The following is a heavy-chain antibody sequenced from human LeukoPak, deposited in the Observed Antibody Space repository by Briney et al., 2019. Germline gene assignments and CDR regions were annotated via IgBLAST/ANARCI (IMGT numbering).Heavy chain of an antibody. Sequence: GGSLRLSCAASGFTFSSYWMSWVRQAPGKGLEWVANKKQDGSEKYYVDSVKGRFTISRDNAKNSLYLQMNSLRAEDTAVYYCARDRKYSSSWYRSSWFDPWGQGTLVTVSS. V-gene: IGHV3-7*01. CDR2: KKQDGSEK. CDR3: ARDRKYSSSWYRSSWFDP. CDR1: GFTFSSYW. D-gene: IGHD6-13*01. J-gene: IGHJ5*02.